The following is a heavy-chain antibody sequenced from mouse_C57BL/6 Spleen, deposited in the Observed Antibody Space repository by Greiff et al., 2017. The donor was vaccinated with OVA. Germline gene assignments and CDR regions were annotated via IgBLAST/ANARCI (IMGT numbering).Heavy chain of an antibody. Sequence: VQLQQPGAELVRPGSSVKLSCKASGYTFTSYWMHWVKQRPIQGLEWIGNIDPSDSETHYNQKFKDKATLTVDKSSSTACMQLSSLTSEDSAVYYCAISGYDYVNYAMDYWGQGTSVTVSS. J-gene: IGHJ4*01. V-gene: IGHV1-52*01. CDR2: IDPSDSET. CDR1: GYTFTSYW. D-gene: IGHD2-4*01. CDR3: AISGYDYVNYAMDY.